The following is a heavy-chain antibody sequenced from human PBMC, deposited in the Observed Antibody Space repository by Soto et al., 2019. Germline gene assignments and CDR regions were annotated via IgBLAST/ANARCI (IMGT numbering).Heavy chain of an antibody. V-gene: IGHV4-31*03. CDR3: SRVAYYDSSGYFDS. CDR1: GGSISSGGYY. D-gene: IGHD3-22*01. Sequence: QVQLQESGPGLVKPSQTLSLTCTVSGGSISSGGYYWSWIRHHPGKGLEWIGYIYYTGNTYYNPSLKSRVTIAVDTSKNHCSLNLRFVTAADTAVYYCSRVAYYDSSGYFDSWGLGTLVTVSP. CDR2: IYYTGNT. J-gene: IGHJ4*02.